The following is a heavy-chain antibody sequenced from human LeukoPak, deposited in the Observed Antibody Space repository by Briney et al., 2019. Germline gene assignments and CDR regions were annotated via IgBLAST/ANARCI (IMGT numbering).Heavy chain of an antibody. CDR3: AGGNIVGGYSYAVNL. J-gene: IGHJ4*01. D-gene: IGHD5-18*01. V-gene: IGHV4-4*07. CDR2: IFDSGST. Sequence: SETLSLTCTVSGDSISTYYWSWIRQPAGRGLEWLGRIFDSGSTYYNPSLKSRLTMSVDTSKNQFSLKLSSVTAADTAVYFCAGGNIVGGYSYAVNLWGQGTLVT. CDR1: GDSISTYY.